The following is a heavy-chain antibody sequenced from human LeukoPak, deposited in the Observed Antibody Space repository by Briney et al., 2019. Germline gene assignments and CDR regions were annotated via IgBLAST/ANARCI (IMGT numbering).Heavy chain of an antibody. CDR3: ARGLHYDFWSGYYIALGYFDL. J-gene: IGHJ2*01. V-gene: IGHV4-34*01. Sequence: SETLSLTCAVYGGSFSGYYWSWIRQPPGKGLEWIGEINHSGSTHYSPSLKSRVTISVDTSKNQFSLKLSSVTAADTAVYYCARGLHYDFWSGYYIALGYFDLWGRGTLVTVSS. D-gene: IGHD3-3*01. CDR2: INHSGST. CDR1: GGSFSGYY.